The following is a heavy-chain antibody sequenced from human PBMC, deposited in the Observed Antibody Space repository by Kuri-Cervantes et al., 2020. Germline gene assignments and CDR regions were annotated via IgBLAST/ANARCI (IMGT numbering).Heavy chain of an antibody. V-gene: IGHV4-4*02. J-gene: IGHJ3*02. CDR1: GGSISSSNW. D-gene: IGHD6-19*01. Sequence: GSLRLSCAVSGGSISSSNWWSWVRQPPGKGLEWIGEIYHSGSTNYNPSLKSRVTISVDKSKNQFSLKLSSVTAADTAVCYCTRGGLFMAVAGTRAFDIWGQGTMVTVSS. CDR2: IYHSGST. CDR3: TRGGLFMAVAGTRAFDI.